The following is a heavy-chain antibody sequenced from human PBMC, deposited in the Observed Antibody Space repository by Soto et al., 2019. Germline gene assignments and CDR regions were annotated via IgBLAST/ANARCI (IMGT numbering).Heavy chain of an antibody. CDR3: SRDLTYYYDSSGYYTNY. D-gene: IGHD3-22*01. J-gene: IGHJ4*02. V-gene: IGHV3-21*01. CDR1: GFTFSSYS. Sequence: EVQLVESGGGLVKPGGSLRLSCAASGFTFSSYSMNWVRQAPGKGLEWVSSISSSSSYIYYADSVKGRFTISRDNAKNSLYLQMNSLRAEDTAVYYCSRDLTYYYDSSGYYTNYWGQGTLVTVSS. CDR2: ISSSSSYI.